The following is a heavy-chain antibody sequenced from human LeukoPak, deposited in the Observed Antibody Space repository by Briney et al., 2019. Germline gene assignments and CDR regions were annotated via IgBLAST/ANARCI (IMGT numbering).Heavy chain of an antibody. CDR1: GYTLSDLA. Sequence: ASVKVSCKASGYTLSDLAMHWVRQAPGKGLEWMGGLHPEDGEAIYAQPLQGRVTMTEDSSTDTAYMELSSLRSDDTAVYYCATRNFGDYGAFDIWGQGTLVTVSS. CDR3: ATRNFGDYGAFDI. J-gene: IGHJ3*02. V-gene: IGHV1-24*01. D-gene: IGHD4-17*01. CDR2: LHPEDGEA.